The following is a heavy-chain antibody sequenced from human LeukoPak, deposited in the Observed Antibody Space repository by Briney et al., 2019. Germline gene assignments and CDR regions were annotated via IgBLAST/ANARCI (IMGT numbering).Heavy chain of an antibody. Sequence: PGESLKISCKGSGYSFTSYWIGWLRQMPGKGLEWMGIIYPGDSDTRYSPSFQGQVTISADKSISTAYLQWSSLKASDTAMYYCARQAYHYDSYDALDIWGQGTMVTVSS. CDR3: ARQAYHYDSYDALDI. D-gene: IGHD3-22*01. V-gene: IGHV5-51*01. J-gene: IGHJ3*02. CDR2: IYPGDSDT. CDR1: GYSFTSYW.